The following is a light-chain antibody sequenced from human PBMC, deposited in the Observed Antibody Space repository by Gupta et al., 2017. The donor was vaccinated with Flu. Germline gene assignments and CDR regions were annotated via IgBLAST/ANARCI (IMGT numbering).Light chain of an antibody. CDR3: QQYYSTPRT. CDR1: KSVLFSSNNKSY. J-gene: IGKJ4*01. V-gene: IGKV4-1*01. CDR2: WAS. Sequence: CKSSKSVLFSSNNKSYLAWYQQKPGQPPKLLIYWASTRESGVPDRFSGSGSGTDFTLTISSLQSEDVAVYYCQQYYSTPRTFGGGTKVEIK.